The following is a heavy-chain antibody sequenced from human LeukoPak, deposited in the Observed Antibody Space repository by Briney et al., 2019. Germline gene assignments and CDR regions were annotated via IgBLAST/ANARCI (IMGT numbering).Heavy chain of an antibody. D-gene: IGHD3-22*01. CDR2: INLYNGNT. CDR3: ARVRPMIVQVDY. J-gene: IGHJ4*02. CDR1: GYTFATYG. V-gene: IGHV1-18*01. Sequence: ASVKVSCKASGYTFATYGISWVRQAPGQGLEWMGWINLYNGNTHYAQKLQGRVTLTTDTSTSTASMELRSLRSDDTAVYYCARVRPMIVQVDYWGQGTLVTVSS.